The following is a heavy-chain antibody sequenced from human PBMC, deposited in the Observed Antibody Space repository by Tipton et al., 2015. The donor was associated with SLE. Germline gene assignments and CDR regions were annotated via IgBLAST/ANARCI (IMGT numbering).Heavy chain of an antibody. CDR2: IYTSGAT. CDR1: GVSISSSY. CDR3: ARVWLNNAFDI. J-gene: IGHJ3*02. Sequence: TLSLTCNVSGVSISSSYWSWIQQPAGKGREWIGRIYTSGATDDNPSLKSRGTMSVDMSKNQIFLKMTSVTAADSSVYFCARVWLNNAFDIWGQGTRVTVSS. D-gene: IGHD2/OR15-2a*01. V-gene: IGHV4-4*07.